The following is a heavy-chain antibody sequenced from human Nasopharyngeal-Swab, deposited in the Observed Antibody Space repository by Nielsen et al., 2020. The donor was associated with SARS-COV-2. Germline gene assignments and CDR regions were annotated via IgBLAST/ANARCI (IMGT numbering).Heavy chain of an antibody. V-gene: IGHV2-5*01. CDR3: AHSLLGIVGATGFDY. Sequence: SGPTLVKPTQTLTLSCTFSGFSLSTSGVGVACIRQPPGKALEWLALIYWYDDKRYSPSLKSRLTITKDPSKNQVVLTMTNMDPVDTATYYCAHSLLGIVGATGFDYWGQGTLVTVSS. J-gene: IGHJ4*02. CDR2: IYWYDDK. CDR1: GFSLSTSGVG. D-gene: IGHD1-26*01.